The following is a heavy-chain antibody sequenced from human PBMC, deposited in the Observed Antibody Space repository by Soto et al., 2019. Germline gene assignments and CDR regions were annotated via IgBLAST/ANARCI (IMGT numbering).Heavy chain of an antibody. V-gene: IGHV4-31*03. CDR3: ARFRITGSYWQGTPYYFDY. CDR1: GGSISSGGYY. J-gene: IGHJ4*02. CDR2: IYYSGST. D-gene: IGHD3-10*01. Sequence: SETLSLTCTVSGGSISSGGYYWSWIRQHPGKGLEWIGYIYYSGSTYYNPSLKSRVTISVDTSKNQFSLKLSSVTAADTAVYYCARFRITGSYWQGTPYYFDYWGQGTLVTVSS.